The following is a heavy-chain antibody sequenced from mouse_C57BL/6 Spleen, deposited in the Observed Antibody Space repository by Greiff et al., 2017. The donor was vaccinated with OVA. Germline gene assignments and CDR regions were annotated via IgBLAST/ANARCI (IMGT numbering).Heavy chain of an antibody. D-gene: IGHD1-1*01. CDR3: TLYYYGSSWYFDV. CDR1: GFTFSNYW. V-gene: IGHV6-3*01. CDR2: IRLKSDNYAT. Sequence: EVMLVESGGGLVQPGGSMKLSCVASGFTFSNYWMNWVRQSPEKGLEWVAQIRLKSDNYATHYAESVKGRFTISRDDSKSSVYLQMNNLRAEDTGIYYCTLYYYGSSWYFDVWGTGTTVTVSS. J-gene: IGHJ1*03.